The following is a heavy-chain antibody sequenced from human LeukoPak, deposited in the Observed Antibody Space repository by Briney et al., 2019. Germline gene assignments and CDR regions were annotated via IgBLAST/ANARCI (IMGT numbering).Heavy chain of an antibody. J-gene: IGHJ4*02. CDR2: IYHSGTT. V-gene: IGHV4-38-2*02. Sequence: SETLSLTCTVSGYSISSGYFWGWIRQPPGKGLEWIGSIYHSGTTYYNPSLKSRVTISVDTSKNQFSLKLTSVTAADTAVYFCATLVSTRYYFDYWGQGTLVTVSS. CDR3: ATLVSTRYYFDY. CDR1: GYSISSGYF. D-gene: IGHD5/OR15-5a*01.